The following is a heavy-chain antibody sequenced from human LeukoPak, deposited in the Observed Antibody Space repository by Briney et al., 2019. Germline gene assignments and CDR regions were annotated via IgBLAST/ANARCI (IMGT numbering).Heavy chain of an antibody. CDR3: ARDPAYGPLDI. J-gene: IGHJ3*02. CDR2: INPDGSQG. Sequence: SGGSRRLSCEASGFTFINSYMSWVRQAPGKGLEWVAIINPDGSQGSYVDSVKGRFAISRDNALNSLFLQMNSLSAEDTAVYYCARDPAYGPLDIWGQGTTVTVSS. D-gene: IGHD4-17*01. CDR1: GFTFINSY. V-gene: IGHV3-7*01.